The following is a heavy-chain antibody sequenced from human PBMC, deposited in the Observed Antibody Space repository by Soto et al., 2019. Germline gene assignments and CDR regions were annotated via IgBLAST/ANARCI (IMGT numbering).Heavy chain of an antibody. CDR3: ARDKRETIAVAGTYIDY. CDR2: IIPIFGTA. J-gene: IGHJ4*02. Sequence: QVQLVQSGAEVKKPGSSVKVSCKASGGTFSSYAISWVRQAPGQGLEWMGGIIPIFGTANYAQKFQGRVTITADESTSTAYMELSSLISEETNVYYCARDKRETIAVAGTYIDYWGQGTLVTVSS. D-gene: IGHD6-19*01. V-gene: IGHV1-69*01. CDR1: GGTFSSYA.